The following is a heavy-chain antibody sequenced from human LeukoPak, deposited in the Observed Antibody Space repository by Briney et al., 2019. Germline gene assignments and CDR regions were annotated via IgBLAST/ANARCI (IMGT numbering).Heavy chain of an antibody. CDR2: IYYSGST. CDR3: AREEEGYSGYDYVYHFDY. V-gene: IGHV4-59*01. Sequence: PSETLSLTCTVSGSSIRSYYWSWIRQPPGKGLEWIGYIYYSGSTNYNPSLKSRVTISVDTSKNQFSLKLSSVTAADTAVYYCAREEEGYSGYDYVYHFDYWGQGTLVTVSS. J-gene: IGHJ4*02. CDR1: GSSIRSYY. D-gene: IGHD5-12*01.